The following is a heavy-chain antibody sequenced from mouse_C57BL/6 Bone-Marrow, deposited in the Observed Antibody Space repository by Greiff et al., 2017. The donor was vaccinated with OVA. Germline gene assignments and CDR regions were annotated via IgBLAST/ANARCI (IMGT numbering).Heavy chain of an antibody. Sequence: EVQLQQFGPELVKPGASVKIPCKASGYTFTDYNMDWVKQSHGKSLEWIGDINPNNGGTIYNQKFKGKATLTVDKSSSTAYMELRSLTSEDTAVYYCARKDYGSSLYYAMDYWGQGTSVTVSS. CDR2: INPNNGGT. V-gene: IGHV1-18*01. J-gene: IGHJ4*01. CDR3: ARKDYGSSLYYAMDY. D-gene: IGHD1-1*01. CDR1: GYTFTDYN.